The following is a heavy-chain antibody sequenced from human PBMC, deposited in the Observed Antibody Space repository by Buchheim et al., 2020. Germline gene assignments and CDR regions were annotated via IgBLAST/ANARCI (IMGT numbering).Heavy chain of an antibody. CDR2: ISYDGSNK. CDR1: GFTFSSYG. CDR3: AVLGSAAGGADYFDY. D-gene: IGHD6-13*01. J-gene: IGHJ4*02. V-gene: IGHV3-30*03. Sequence: QVQLVESGGGVVQPGRSLRLSCAASGFTFSSYGMHWVRQAPGKGLEWVAVISYDGSNKYYADSVKGRFTISRDNSKNTLYLQMNSLRAEDTAVYYCAVLGSAAGGADYFDYWGQGTL.